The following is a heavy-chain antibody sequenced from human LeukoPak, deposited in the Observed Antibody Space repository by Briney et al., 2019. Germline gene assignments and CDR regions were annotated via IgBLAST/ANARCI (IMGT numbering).Heavy chain of an antibody. Sequence: GGSLRLSCAAFGFTVSSKYMSWVRRAPGKGLEWVSVLYSGGDTYYADSVKGRFTISRDNSKNTLYLQINNLRPEDTAVYYCARGDTGFSSAWGRDFDYWGQGTLVTVSS. V-gene: IGHV3-66*01. CDR2: LYSGGDT. D-gene: IGHD6-19*01. J-gene: IGHJ4*02. CDR1: GFTVSSKY. CDR3: ARGDTGFSSAWGRDFDY.